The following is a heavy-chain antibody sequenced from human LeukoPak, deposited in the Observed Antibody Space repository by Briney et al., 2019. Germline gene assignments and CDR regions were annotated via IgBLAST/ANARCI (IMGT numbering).Heavy chain of an antibody. CDR2: ISGSGGST. D-gene: IGHD6-19*01. V-gene: IGHV3-23*01. CDR1: GFTFSSYA. Sequence: PGGSLRLSCAASGFTFSSYAMSWVRQAPGKGLEWVSAISGSGGSTYYADSVKGRFTISRDNSKNTLYLQMNSLRAEDTAVYYCASSSGEQWLVDGGNWFDPWGQGTLVTVSS. J-gene: IGHJ5*02. CDR3: ASSSGEQWLVDGGNWFDP.